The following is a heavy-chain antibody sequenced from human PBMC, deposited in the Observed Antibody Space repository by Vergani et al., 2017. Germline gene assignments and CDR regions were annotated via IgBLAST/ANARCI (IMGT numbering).Heavy chain of an antibody. CDR1: GFTFRSYG. CDR3: ARELGQWENSGSYY. V-gene: IGHV3-30*03. Sequence: QVQLVESGGGVVQPGRSLRLSCAASGFTFRSYGMHWVRQAPGKGLEWVAVISYDGSNKYYADSVKGRFTISRDNAKNSLYLQMNSLRAEDTAVYYCARELGQWENSGSYYWGQGTLVTVSS. CDR2: ISYDGSNK. J-gene: IGHJ4*02. D-gene: IGHD1-26*01.